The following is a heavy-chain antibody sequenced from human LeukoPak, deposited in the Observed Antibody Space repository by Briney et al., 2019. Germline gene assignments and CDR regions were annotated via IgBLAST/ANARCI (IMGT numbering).Heavy chain of an antibody. Sequence: ASVKVSCRASGYTFTAYGISWVRQAPGQGLEWMGWISANNGNTNYAQKVQGRVTMTRDTSTSTAYMELRSLRYDDTAVYYCSRDDGPFGGVRFDHWGQGTLVTVSS. CDR1: GYTFTAYG. J-gene: IGHJ4*02. CDR3: SRDDGPFGGVRFDH. CDR2: ISANNGNT. V-gene: IGHV1-18*01. D-gene: IGHD3-16*01.